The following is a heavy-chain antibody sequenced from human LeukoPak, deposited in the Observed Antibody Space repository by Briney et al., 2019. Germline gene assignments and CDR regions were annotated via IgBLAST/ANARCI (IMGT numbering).Heavy chain of an antibody. Sequence: ASVKVSCKVSGYTLTELSMHWVRQAPGKGLEWMGGFDPEDGETIYAQKFQGRVTMTEDTSTDTAYMELSSLRSEDTAVYYCATTTSMDSSGYYMFDYWAREPWSPSPQ. CDR2: FDPEDGET. CDR1: GYTLTELS. D-gene: IGHD3-22*01. J-gene: IGHJ4*02. CDR3: ATTTSMDSSGYYMFDY. V-gene: IGHV1-24*01.